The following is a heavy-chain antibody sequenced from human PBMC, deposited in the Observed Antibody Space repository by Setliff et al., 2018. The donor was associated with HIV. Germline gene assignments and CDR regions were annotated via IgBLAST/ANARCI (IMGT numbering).Heavy chain of an antibody. V-gene: IGHV1-8*02. CDR1: GYTFSNYD. CDR2: MNPDSRNT. J-gene: IGHJ6*03. Sequence: ASVKVSCKPSGYTFSNYDINWVRQAAGQGLEWMGWMNPDSRNTGYAQRFEGSVTMTWDTSISTAYMELNNVKFEDTAIYYCARARTDYYDRRRRSHYYIDVWARGATVTVS. D-gene: IGHD3-22*01. CDR3: ARARTDYYDRRRRSHYYIDV.